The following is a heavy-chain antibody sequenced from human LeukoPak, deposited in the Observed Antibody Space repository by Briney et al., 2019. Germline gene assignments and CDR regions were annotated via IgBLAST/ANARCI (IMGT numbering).Heavy chain of an antibody. V-gene: IGHV4-38-2*02. CDR1: RYSISSGFY. D-gene: IGHD3-22*01. CDR2: IYSSGST. Sequence: SETLSLTCTVSRYSISSGFYWGWIRQPPGKGLEWIGSIYSSGSTYYNPSLKSRVTISVDTSKNQVSLKLRSVTAADTAVYYCATPSSGYKIDAFDVWGQGTVVAVAS. J-gene: IGHJ3*01. CDR3: ATPSSGYKIDAFDV.